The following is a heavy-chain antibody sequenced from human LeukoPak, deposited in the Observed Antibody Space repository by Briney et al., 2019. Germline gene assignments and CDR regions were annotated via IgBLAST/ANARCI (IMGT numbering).Heavy chain of an antibody. CDR1: GFTFSSHW. CDR2: IKKDGSEK. D-gene: IGHD6-19*01. V-gene: IGHV3-7*01. CDR3: ASYRYSSGPADY. J-gene: IGHJ4*02. Sequence: GGSLRLSCAASGFTFSSHWMSWVRQAPGKGLEWVANIKKDGSEKYYVDAVKGRFTIPRDNAKNSLYLQMNSLRVEDTAVYFCASYRYSSGPADYWGQGTLVTVSS.